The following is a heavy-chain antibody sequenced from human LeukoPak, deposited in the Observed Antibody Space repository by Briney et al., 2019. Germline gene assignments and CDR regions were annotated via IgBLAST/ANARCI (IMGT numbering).Heavy chain of an antibody. V-gene: IGHV4-61*02. Sequence: SQTLSLTCTVSSGSISSGSYYWSWIRQPAGTGLEWIGRIYTSGSTNYNPSLKSRVTISVDTSKNQFSLKLSSVTAADTAVYYCARASPAYYYDSSGYTFDYWGQGTLVTVSS. J-gene: IGHJ4*02. CDR3: ARASPAYYYDSSGYTFDY. CDR1: SGSISSGSYY. D-gene: IGHD3-22*01. CDR2: IYTSGST.